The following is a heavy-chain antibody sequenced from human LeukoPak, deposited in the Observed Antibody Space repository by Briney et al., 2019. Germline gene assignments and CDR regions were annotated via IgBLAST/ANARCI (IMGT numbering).Heavy chain of an antibody. CDR3: ARVQYYDILTGSYYYYGMDV. CDR1: GYTFTSYG. V-gene: IGHV1-18*01. Sequence: ASVKVSRKASGYTFTSYGISWVRQAPGQGLEWMGWISAYNGNTNYAQKLQGRVTMTTDTSTSTAYMELRSLRSDDTAVYYCARVQYYDILTGSYYYYGMDVWGQGTTVTVSS. CDR2: ISAYNGNT. J-gene: IGHJ6*02. D-gene: IGHD3-9*01.